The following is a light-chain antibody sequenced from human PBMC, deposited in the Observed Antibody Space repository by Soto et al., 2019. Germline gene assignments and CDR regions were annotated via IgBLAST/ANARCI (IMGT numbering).Light chain of an antibody. Sequence: QPVLTQSSSASASLGSSVKLTCTLSSGHSSSIIAWHQQQPGKAPRFLMKLDGSGTYNKGSGVPDRFSGSISGAARYLTISNLQSDDEADYYCETWDISTRVFGGGTKVTVL. J-gene: IGLJ3*02. CDR2: LDGSGTY. CDR1: SGHSSSI. CDR3: ETWDISTRV. V-gene: IGLV4-60*03.